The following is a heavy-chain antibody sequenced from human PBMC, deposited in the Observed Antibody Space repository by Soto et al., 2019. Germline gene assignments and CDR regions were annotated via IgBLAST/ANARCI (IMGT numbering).Heavy chain of an antibody. CDR1: GASVSNGLFY. J-gene: IGHJ3*02. CDR2: VYYTGIT. CDR3: AREGVAYCGADCADAFDI. D-gene: IGHD2-21*02. Sequence: QVQLQESGPGLVKPSETLALTCTVSGASVSNGLFYWGWIRQSPGQGLEWLGYVYYTGITNYNPSLRGRVTMSVDTSKNQFSLKLSSVTAADTAMFYCAREGVAYCGADCADAFDIWGQGTMVTVSS. V-gene: IGHV4-61*01.